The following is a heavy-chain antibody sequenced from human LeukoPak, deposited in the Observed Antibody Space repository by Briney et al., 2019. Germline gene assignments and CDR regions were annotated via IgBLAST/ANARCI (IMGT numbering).Heavy chain of an antibody. J-gene: IGHJ5*02. CDR2: IYPGDSDT. Sequence: GESLKISCKGSGYSITSYWIAWVRQMPGKGLEWIGIIYPGDSDTRYSPSFQGQVTISADKSISTAYLQWSSLKASDTAMYYCARQVGVLGPPSYHPHNWFDPWGQGTLVTVSS. CDR1: GYSITSYW. CDR3: ARQVGVLGPPSYHPHNWFDP. V-gene: IGHV5-51*01. D-gene: IGHD3-16*02.